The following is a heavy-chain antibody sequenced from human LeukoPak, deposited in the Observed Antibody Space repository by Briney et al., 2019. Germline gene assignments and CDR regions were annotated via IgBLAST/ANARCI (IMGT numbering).Heavy chain of an antibody. CDR3: ARVKGYQLLRPVYYYGMDV. Sequence: SETLSLTCAVYGGSFSGYYWSWIRQSPGKGLEWIGEINHSGSTNYNPSLKSRVTISVDTSKNQFSLKLSSVTAADTAVYYCARVKGYQLLRPVYYYGMDVWGQGTTVTVSS. J-gene: IGHJ6*02. D-gene: IGHD2-2*01. CDR1: GGSFSGYY. CDR2: INHSGST. V-gene: IGHV4-34*01.